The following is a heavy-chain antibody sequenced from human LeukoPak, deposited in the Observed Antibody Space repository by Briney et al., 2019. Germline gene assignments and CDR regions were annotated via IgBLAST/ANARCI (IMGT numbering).Heavy chain of an antibody. CDR1: GFTFSDYY. Sequence: GGSLRLSCAASGFTFSDYYMSWIRQAPGKGLAWVSYISSSGSTIYYADSVKGRFTISRDNAKNSLYLQMNSLRAEDTAVYYCASFPAYYYDSSGYNDYWGQGTLVTVSS. CDR2: ISSSGSTI. V-gene: IGHV3-11*01. CDR3: ASFPAYYYDSSGYNDY. D-gene: IGHD3-22*01. J-gene: IGHJ4*02.